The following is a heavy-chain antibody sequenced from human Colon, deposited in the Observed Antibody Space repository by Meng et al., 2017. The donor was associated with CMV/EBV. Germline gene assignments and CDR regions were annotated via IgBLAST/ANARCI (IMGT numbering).Heavy chain of an antibody. Sequence: GGSLRLSCAASGFIFRKFAMAWVRQAPGKGLEWVSALTGSGYNTLYADSVKGRFTISRDNSGNTLYLQMNSLRAEDTAVYYCAKDVGEVASAQFDYWGQGTLVTVSS. CDR3: AKDVGEVASAQFDY. CDR2: LTGSGYNT. D-gene: IGHD5-24*01. V-gene: IGHV3-23*01. CDR1: GFIFRKFA. J-gene: IGHJ4*02.